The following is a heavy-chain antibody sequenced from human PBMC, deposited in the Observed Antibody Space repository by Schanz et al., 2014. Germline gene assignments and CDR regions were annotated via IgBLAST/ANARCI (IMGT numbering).Heavy chain of an antibody. V-gene: IGHV3-21*01. CDR1: GFTFSTYS. J-gene: IGHJ5*02. D-gene: IGHD2-2*01. Sequence: EVQLVESGGGLVKPGGSLRLSCAASGFTFSTYSMNWVRQAPGKALEWVSYISSSSSYIYYADSVKGRFTISRDNAKNSLYLQMNIVRAEDTAVYYGVREDIGVVPAAAVWFDPWGQGTLVTVSS. CDR2: ISSSSSYI. CDR3: VREDIGVVPAAAVWFDP.